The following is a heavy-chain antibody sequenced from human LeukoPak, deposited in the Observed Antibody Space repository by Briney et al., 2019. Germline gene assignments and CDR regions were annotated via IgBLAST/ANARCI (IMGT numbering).Heavy chain of an antibody. CDR1: GFTFDDYG. Sequence: GGSLRLSCAASGFTFDDYGMSWVRQAPGKGLEWVSGINWNGGSTGYADSVKGRFTISRDNAKNSLYLQMNSLRAEDTAVYYCAKGLAGYYYGMDVWGQGTTVTVSS. CDR3: AKGLAGYYYGMDV. J-gene: IGHJ6*02. CDR2: INWNGGST. V-gene: IGHV3-20*04. D-gene: IGHD6-19*01.